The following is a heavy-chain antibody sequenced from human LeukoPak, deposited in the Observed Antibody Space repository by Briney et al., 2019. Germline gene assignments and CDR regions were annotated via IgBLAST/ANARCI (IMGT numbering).Heavy chain of an antibody. CDR3: ARELGYCSSTSCYLYAFDI. V-gene: IGHV3-11*01. CDR2: ISSSGSTI. J-gene: IGHJ3*02. Sequence: GGPLRLSCAASGFTFSDYYMSWIRQAPGKGLEWVSYISSSGSTIYYAGSVKGRFTISRDNAKNSLYLQMNSLRAEDTAVYYCARELGYCSSTSCYLYAFDIWGQGTMVTVSS. D-gene: IGHD2-2*01. CDR1: GFTFSDYY.